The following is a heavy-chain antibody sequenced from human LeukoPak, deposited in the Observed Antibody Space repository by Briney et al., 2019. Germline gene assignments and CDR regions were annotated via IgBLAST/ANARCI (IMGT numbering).Heavy chain of an antibody. D-gene: IGHD6-13*01. Sequence: PGGSLRLSCAASGFTFNNYAMSWVRQAPGKGLEWVSAISGSGDSTYNADSVKGRFTISRDNSMNTLSLQMNSLRAEDTALYYCAKSSSWTYHYLDYWGQGALVTVSS. V-gene: IGHV3-23*01. CDR2: ISGSGDST. J-gene: IGHJ4*02. CDR3: AKSSSWTYHYLDY. CDR1: GFTFNNYA.